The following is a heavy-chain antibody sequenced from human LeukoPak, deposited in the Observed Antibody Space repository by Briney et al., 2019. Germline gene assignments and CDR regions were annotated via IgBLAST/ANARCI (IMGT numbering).Heavy chain of an antibody. CDR3: VSSSPTFDY. CDR2: ISWNSGSI. V-gene: IGHV3-9*01. D-gene: IGHD6-13*01. Sequence: GRSLRLSCAASGFTFDDYAMHWVRQAPGKGLEWVSGISWNSGSIDYADSVKGRFTISRDNAKNTQYLQMNSLRSEDTAVYYCVSSSPTFDYWGQGTLVTVSS. J-gene: IGHJ4*02. CDR1: GFTFDDYA.